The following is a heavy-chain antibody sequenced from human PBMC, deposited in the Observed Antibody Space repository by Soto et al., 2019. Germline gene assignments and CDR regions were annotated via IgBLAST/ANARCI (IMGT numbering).Heavy chain of an antibody. CDR2: ISSSSSYI. J-gene: IGHJ6*02. V-gene: IGHV3-21*01. Sequence: GGSLRLSCAASGFTFSSYSMNWVRQAPGKGLEWVSSISSSSSYIYYADSVKGRFTISRDNAKNSLYLQMNSLRAEDTAVYYCARVLACSSTSCYFSYYYYGMDGWGQGTTVTVSS. CDR3: ARVLACSSTSCYFSYYYYGMDG. CDR1: GFTFSSYS. D-gene: IGHD2-2*01.